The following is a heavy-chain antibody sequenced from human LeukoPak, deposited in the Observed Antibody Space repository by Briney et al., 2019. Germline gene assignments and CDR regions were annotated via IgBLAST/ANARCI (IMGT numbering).Heavy chain of an antibody. J-gene: IGHJ3*02. V-gene: IGHV3-48*02. CDR3: ARDGGFGFLAAFDI. Sequence: GGSLRLSCAASGFSFSNCSMNWVRQAPGKGLEWISYISGSGSVSYYEDSVKGRFTISRDNAKNSLYLQMNSLRDEDTALYFCARDGGFGFLAAFDIWGQGTMVTVSS. D-gene: IGHD3-10*01. CDR1: GFSFSNCS. CDR2: ISGSGSVS.